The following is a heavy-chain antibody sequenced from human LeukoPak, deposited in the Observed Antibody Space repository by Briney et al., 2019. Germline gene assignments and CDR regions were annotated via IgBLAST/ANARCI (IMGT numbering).Heavy chain of an antibody. J-gene: IGHJ5*02. Sequence: SETLSLTCTVSGGSINSFYWNWIRQSPGRGLAWIGYIFHSGGTNYNPSLKSRVTISLDTSKNQFSLKLTSVTAADTAVYYCARGDSSGSSWFDPWGQGTLVTVSS. CDR1: GGSINSFY. CDR3: ARGDSSGSSWFDP. V-gene: IGHV4-59*01. CDR2: IFHSGGT. D-gene: IGHD3-22*01.